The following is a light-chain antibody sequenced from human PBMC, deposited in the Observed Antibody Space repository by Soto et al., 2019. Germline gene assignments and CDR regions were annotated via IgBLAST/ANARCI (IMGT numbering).Light chain of an antibody. V-gene: IGKV3-15*01. CDR3: QHYNNWWT. CDR1: QSISSN. CDR2: GAS. J-gene: IGKJ1*01. Sequence: EIVMTQSPGTLSVSPGERASLSCRASQSISSNLAWYQQKPGQPPRLLIYGASTRATGIPARFSASGSGTEFTLTISSLQSEDFAVYYCQHYNNWWTFGQGTKVDIK.